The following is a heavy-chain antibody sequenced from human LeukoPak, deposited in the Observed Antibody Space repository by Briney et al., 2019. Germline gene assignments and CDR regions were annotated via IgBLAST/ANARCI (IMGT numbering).Heavy chain of an antibody. J-gene: IGHJ4*02. Sequence: GGSLRLSCAASGFTVSSNYMSWVRQAPGKGLEWVSVIYSGGSTYYADSVKGRFTISRDNSKNTLYLQMNSLRAEDTAVYYCARDKWWGGWYQLTLDYWGQGTLVTVSS. D-gene: IGHD2-2*01. CDR2: IYSGGST. CDR1: GFTVSSNY. V-gene: IGHV3-66*01. CDR3: ARDKWWGGWYQLTLDY.